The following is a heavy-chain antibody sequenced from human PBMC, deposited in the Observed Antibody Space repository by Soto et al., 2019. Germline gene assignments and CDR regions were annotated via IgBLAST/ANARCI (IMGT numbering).Heavy chain of an antibody. CDR1: GFTFSSYW. V-gene: IGHV3-7*04. Sequence: EVQLVESGGGLVQPGGSLRLSCAASGFTFSSYWMSWVRQAPGKGLEWVANIKQDGSEKYYVDSVKGRFTISRDNAKNSLYLQMNSLRAEDTAVYYCSRAQLAVAGCWFDYWGQGTLVTVSS. CDR2: IKQDGSEK. J-gene: IGHJ4*02. CDR3: SRAQLAVAGCWFDY. D-gene: IGHD6-19*01.